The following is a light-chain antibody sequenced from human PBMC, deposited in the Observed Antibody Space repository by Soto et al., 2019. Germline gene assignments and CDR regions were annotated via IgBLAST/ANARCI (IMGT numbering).Light chain of an antibody. CDR2: DAS. CDR1: QSVSTS. CDR3: QQYNNWPSWT. J-gene: IGKJ1*01. V-gene: IGKV3-15*01. Sequence: EVVLTQSPATLSLSPGERATLSCRASQSVSTSLAWYQQKPGQAPRLLIYDASTRATGIPARFSGSGSGTEFTLPVSSLQSEDFAVYYCQQYNNWPSWTFGQGTKVDI.